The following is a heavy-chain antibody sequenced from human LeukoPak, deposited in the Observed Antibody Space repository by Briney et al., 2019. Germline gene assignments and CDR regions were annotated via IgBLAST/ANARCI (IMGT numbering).Heavy chain of an antibody. Sequence: SETLSLTCTVSGGSISSSSYYWGWIRQPPGKGLEWIGSIYYSGSTYYNPSLKSRVTVSVDTSKNQFSLKLSSVTAADTAVYYCARQQYIAARHDAFDIWGQGTMVTVSS. CDR2: IYYSGST. V-gene: IGHV4-39*01. CDR1: GGSISSSSYY. D-gene: IGHD6-6*01. CDR3: ARQQYIAARHDAFDI. J-gene: IGHJ3*02.